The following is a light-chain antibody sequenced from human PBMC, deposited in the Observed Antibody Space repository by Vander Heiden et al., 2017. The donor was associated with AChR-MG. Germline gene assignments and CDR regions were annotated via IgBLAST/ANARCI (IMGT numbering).Light chain of an antibody. CDR3: QQRSNGPSPLT. CDR1: QSVSSY. CDR2: DAS. V-gene: IGKV3-11*01. Sequence: EIVLTQSPATLSLSPGERATLSCRASQSVSSYLAWYQQKPGQAPRLLIYDASNRATGIPARFSGSGSGTDFTLTISSLEPEDFAVYYCQQRSNGPSPLTFGGGTKVEIK. J-gene: IGKJ4*01.